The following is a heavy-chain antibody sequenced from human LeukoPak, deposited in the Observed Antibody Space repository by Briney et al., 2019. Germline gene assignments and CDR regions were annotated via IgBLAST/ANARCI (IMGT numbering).Heavy chain of an antibody. Sequence: RSGGSLRLSCAASGFTFSSYAMSWVRQAPGKGLEWVSAISGSGGSTYYADSVKGRFTISRDNSKNTLYLKMNSLRAEDTAVYYCAKASKYYYDSSGYPDYWGQGTLVTVSS. CDR3: AKASKYYYDSSGYPDY. J-gene: IGHJ4*02. V-gene: IGHV3-23*01. CDR1: GFTFSSYA. CDR2: ISGSGGST. D-gene: IGHD3-22*01.